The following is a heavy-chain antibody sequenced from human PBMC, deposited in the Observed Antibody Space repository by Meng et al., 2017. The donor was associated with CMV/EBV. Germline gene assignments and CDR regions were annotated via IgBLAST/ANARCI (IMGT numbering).Heavy chain of an antibody. V-gene: IGHV1-8*02. CDR1: GYTFTSYA. D-gene: IGHD2-2*02. Sequence: ASVKVSCKASGYTFTSYAMHWVRQAPGQRLEWMGWMNPNSGNTGYAQKFQGRVTMTRNTSISTAYMELSSLRSEDTAVYYCARGPVVPAAIRYRKNWFDPWGQGTLVTVSS. CDR3: ARGPVVPAAIRYRKNWFDP. CDR2: MNPNSGNT. J-gene: IGHJ5*02.